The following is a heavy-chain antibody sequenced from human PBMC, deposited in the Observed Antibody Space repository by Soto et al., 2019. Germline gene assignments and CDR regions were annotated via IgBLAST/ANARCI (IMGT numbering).Heavy chain of an antibody. V-gene: IGHV4-4*07. Sequence: SETLSLTCTVSGGSISSYYWSWIRQPAGKGLEWIGRIYTSGSTNYNPSLKSRVTMSVDTSKNQFSLKLSSVTAADTAVYYCARDRFEYSYGSSYGMDVWGQGTTVTVSS. CDR1: GGSISSYY. D-gene: IGHD5-18*01. J-gene: IGHJ6*02. CDR3: ARDRFEYSYGSSYGMDV. CDR2: IYTSGST.